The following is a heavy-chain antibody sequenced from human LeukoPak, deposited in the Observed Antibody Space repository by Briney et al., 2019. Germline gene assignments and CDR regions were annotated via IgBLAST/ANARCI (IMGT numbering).Heavy chain of an antibody. J-gene: IGHJ4*02. V-gene: IGHV3-21*01. D-gene: IGHD3-10*02. CDR2: ISSSSSYI. Sequence: GGSLRLSCAASGFTFSSYSMNWVRQAPGKGLEWVSSISSSSSYIYYADSVKGRFTISRDNAKNSLYLQMNSLRAEDAAVYYCARGTASITMLYGEDDYWGQGTLVTVSS. CDR3: ARGTASITMLYGEDDY. CDR1: GFTFSSYS.